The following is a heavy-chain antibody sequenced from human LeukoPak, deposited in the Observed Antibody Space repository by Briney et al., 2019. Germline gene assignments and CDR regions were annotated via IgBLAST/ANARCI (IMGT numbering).Heavy chain of an antibody. D-gene: IGHD4/OR15-4a*01. CDR2: ISAYNGNT. V-gene: IGHV1-18*01. J-gene: IGHJ5*02. CDR1: GYTFTSYG. CDR3: ARKGAP. Sequence: ASVKVSCKASGYTFTSYGISWVRQAPGQGLEWMGWISAYNGNTNYAQKFQGRVTITADESTSTAYMELSSLRSEDTAVYYCARKGAPWGQGTLVTVSS.